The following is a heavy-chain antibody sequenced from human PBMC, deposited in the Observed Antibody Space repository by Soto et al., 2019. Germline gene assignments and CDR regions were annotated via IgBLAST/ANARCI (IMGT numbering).Heavy chain of an antibody. Sequence: SETLSLTCAVYGGSFSGHSWSWIRQPPGKGLEWIGEINHRANTNYSPSLKSRVIISVDTSKNQFSLKVSSVTAADTAVYYCARVSSVVLRFSSRFDPWGQGTLVTVSS. D-gene: IGHD3-3*01. CDR1: GGSFSGHS. CDR3: ARVSSVVLRFSSRFDP. CDR2: INHRANT. J-gene: IGHJ5*02. V-gene: IGHV4-34*01.